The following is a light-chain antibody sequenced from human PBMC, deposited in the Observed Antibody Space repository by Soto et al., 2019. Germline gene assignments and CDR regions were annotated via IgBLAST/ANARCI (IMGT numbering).Light chain of an antibody. CDR1: QSVSSY. V-gene: IGKV3-20*01. CDR3: HQYDTSPRT. Sequence: EIVLTQSPATLSLSPGERATLSCRASQSVSSYLAWYQQKPGQAPRLLIYGASNRATGIPDRFSGSGSGTDFTLTISRLELEDFAVYYCHQYDTSPRTFGQGTKVDIK. CDR2: GAS. J-gene: IGKJ1*01.